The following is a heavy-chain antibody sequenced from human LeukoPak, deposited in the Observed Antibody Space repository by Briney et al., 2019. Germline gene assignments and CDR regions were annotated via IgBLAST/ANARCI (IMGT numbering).Heavy chain of an antibody. CDR2: ISTTGGYT. CDR3: AKKPATIKFPFDI. J-gene: IGHJ4*02. Sequence: GGSLRLSCVSSGFSFSTYDMGWVRQTPGKGLEWVSAISTTGGYTEDADSVKGRFTISRDNSQNTLFPQMHSLRAKDTAVYYCAKKPATIKFPFDIWGQGTLVTVSP. D-gene: IGHD5-24*01. CDR1: GFSFSTYD. V-gene: IGHV3-23*01.